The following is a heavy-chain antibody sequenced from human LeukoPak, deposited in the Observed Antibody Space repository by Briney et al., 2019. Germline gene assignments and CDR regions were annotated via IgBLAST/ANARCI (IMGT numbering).Heavy chain of an antibody. CDR1: GGSISSSSYY. Sequence: PSETLSLTCTVSGGSISSSSYYWGWIRQPPGTGLEWIGSIYYSGSTYYNPSLKSRVTISVDTSKNQFSLKLNSVTAADTAVYYCARHKDWRMGDYEDYWGQGTLVTVSS. CDR3: ARHKDWRMGDYEDY. CDR2: IYYSGST. V-gene: IGHV4-39*01. J-gene: IGHJ4*02. D-gene: IGHD4-17*01.